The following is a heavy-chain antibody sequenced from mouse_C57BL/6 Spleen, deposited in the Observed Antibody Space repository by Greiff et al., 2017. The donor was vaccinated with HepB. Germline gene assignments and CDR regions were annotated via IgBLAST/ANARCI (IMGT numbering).Heavy chain of an antibody. CDR3: ARQDYYGSSSKDY. CDR2: ISGGGGNT. CDR1: GFTFSSYT. Sequence: EVMLVESGGGLVKPGGSLKLSCAASGFTFSSYTMSWVRQTPEKRLEWVATISGGGGNTYYPDSVKGRFTISRDNAKNTLYLQMSSLRSEDTALYYCARQDYYGSSSKDYWGQGTSVTVSS. D-gene: IGHD1-1*01. V-gene: IGHV5-9*01. J-gene: IGHJ4*01.